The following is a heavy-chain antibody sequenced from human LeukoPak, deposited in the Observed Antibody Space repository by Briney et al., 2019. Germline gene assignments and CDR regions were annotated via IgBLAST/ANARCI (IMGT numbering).Heavy chain of an antibody. CDR3: ARVQIITMIVVVITHYSDY. D-gene: IGHD3-22*01. Sequence: PSETLSLTCAVYGGSFSGYYWSWIRQPPGKGLEWIGEINHSGSTNYNPSLKSRVTISVDTSKNQFSLKLSSVTAADTAVYYCARVQIITMIVVVITHYSDYWGQGTLVTVSS. J-gene: IGHJ4*02. CDR1: GGSFSGYY. V-gene: IGHV4-34*01. CDR2: INHSGST.